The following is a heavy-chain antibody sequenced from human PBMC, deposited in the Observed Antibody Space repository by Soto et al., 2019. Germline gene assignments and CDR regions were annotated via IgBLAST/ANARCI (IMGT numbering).Heavy chain of an antibody. CDR1: GGTFSSSA. CDR2: IIPLFRTP. Sequence: QVQLVQSGAEMKEPGSSVKVSCKTSGGTFSSSAISWLRQAPGQGLEWMGGIIPLFRTPDYAQKFQGRVKIAADESTSTAYMELSSLRSEDPAVYYCARDNDRLQLGGNYYYILDVWGQGTTITVSS. D-gene: IGHD4-4*01. J-gene: IGHJ6*02. V-gene: IGHV1-69*12. CDR3: ARDNDRLQLGGNYYYILDV.